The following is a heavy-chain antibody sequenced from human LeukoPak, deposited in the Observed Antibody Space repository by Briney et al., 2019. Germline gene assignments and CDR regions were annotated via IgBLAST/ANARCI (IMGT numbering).Heavy chain of an antibody. D-gene: IGHD4-17*01. V-gene: IGHV4-4*07. J-gene: IGHJ2*01. CDR1: GGSISSYY. CDR2: IYTSGST. Sequence: PSETLSLTYTVSGGSISSYYWSWIRQPAGKGLQWIGRIYTSGSTNYNPSLKSRVTMSVGTSKNQFSLKLNSVTAADTAMYYCARHDYGDQWYFDLWGRGTLVTVSS. CDR3: ARHDYGDQWYFDL.